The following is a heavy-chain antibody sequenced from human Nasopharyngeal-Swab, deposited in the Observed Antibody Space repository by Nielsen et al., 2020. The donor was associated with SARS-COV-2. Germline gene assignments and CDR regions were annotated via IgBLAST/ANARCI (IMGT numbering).Heavy chain of an antibody. CDR3: ATYGYGSYYYYCMDV. V-gene: IGHV4-39*01. J-gene: IGHJ6*03. D-gene: IGHD5-18*01. CDR1: GGSISSSSYY. Sequence: SETLSLTCTVAGGSISSSSYYWGLISQPTGKGLEWIGSIYNSGSTYYNPSIKSRVTISIDTYKNQFSLNLSSVTAADTAVYSCATYGYGSYYYYCMDVWGKGTTVTVSS. CDR2: IYNSGST.